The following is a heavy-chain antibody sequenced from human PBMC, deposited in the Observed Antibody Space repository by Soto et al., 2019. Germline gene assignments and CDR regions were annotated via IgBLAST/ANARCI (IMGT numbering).Heavy chain of an antibody. V-gene: IGHV1-18*04. J-gene: IGHJ6*02. CDR1: GYTFTSYG. D-gene: IGHD6-13*01. CDR2: IGAYNVNT. CDR3: ARDLGSSWYPSYYYGMDV. Sequence: ASVKVTCKASGYTFTSYGISWVRQAPGQGLEWMGWIGAYNVNTNYAQKLQGRVTMTTDTSTSTAYMELRSLRSDDTAVYYCARDLGSSWYPSYYYGMDVWGQGTTATVSS.